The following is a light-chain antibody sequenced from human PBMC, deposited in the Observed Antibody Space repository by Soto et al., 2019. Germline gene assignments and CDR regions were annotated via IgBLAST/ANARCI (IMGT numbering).Light chain of an antibody. J-gene: IGKJ1*01. CDR2: GAS. V-gene: IGKV3-15*01. CDR3: HQYNYWPPET. Sequence: IVMTQSPATLSVSQGERATLSCRASQSVSTDLAWYQQKPGQAPRLLIFGASTRATGIPARFSGSGSGTEFILTISSLQSEDSAVYYCHQYNYWPPETFGQGTKVDIK. CDR1: QSVSTD.